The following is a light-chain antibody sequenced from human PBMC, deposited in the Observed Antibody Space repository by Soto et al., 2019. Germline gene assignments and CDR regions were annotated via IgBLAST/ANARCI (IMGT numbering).Light chain of an antibody. CDR3: QHYGDSLSIT. Sequence: EIVLTQSPGTLSLSPGEGATLSCRASQSISSNFLAWYQQKRGQAPRLLIHGASNRATGIPDRFSGSGSGTDFTLTITRLEPEDFAVYYCQHYGDSLSITFGQGTRLEI. V-gene: IGKV3-20*01. CDR2: GAS. CDR1: QSISSNF. J-gene: IGKJ5*01.